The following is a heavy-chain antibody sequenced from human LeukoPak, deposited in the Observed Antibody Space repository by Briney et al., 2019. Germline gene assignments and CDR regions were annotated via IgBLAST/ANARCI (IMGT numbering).Heavy chain of an antibody. CDR1: GGSFSGYY. V-gene: IGHV4-34*01. D-gene: IGHD3-9*01. CDR2: INHSGST. CDR3: ARNETAYYDILTGYYWGNAFDI. J-gene: IGHJ3*02. Sequence: SETLSLTCAVYGGSFSGYYWSWIRQPPGKGLEWIGEINHSGSTNYNPSLKSRVTISVDTSKNQFPLKLSSVTAADTAVYYCARNETAYYDILTGYYWGNAFDIWGQGTMVTVSS.